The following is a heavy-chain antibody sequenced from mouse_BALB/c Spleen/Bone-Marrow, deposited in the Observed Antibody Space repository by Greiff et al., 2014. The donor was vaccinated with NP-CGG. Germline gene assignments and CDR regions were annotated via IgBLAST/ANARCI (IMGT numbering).Heavy chain of an antibody. CDR1: GYTFTDYA. D-gene: IGHD1-1*01. J-gene: IGHJ3*01. Sequence: QVQLQQSGPELVRPGVSVKISCKGSGYTFTDYAMHWVKQSHAKSLEWVGVISTYSGNTNYNQKFKGKATMTVDKSSSTAYMELARLTSEDSDNYYCARAGYGSSYDWFAYWGQGTLVTVSA. CDR2: ISTYSGNT. V-gene: IGHV1-67*01. CDR3: ARAGYGSSYDWFAY.